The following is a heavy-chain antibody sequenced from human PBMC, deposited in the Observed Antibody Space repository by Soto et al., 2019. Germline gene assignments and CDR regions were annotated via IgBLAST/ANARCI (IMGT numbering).Heavy chain of an antibody. D-gene: IGHD4-4*01. V-gene: IGHV4-59*08. Sequence: TSETLSLTCTVSGGSITGYYWSWFRQPPGKGPEWIGNIHYSGSTNYNPSLKSRVTISVDTSKNQFSLRLSSVTAAETAVYYCARHSYYSNPLRFDLCGQGTLVTVSS. CDR2: IHYSGST. CDR1: GGSITGYY. CDR3: ARHSYYSNPLRFDL. J-gene: IGHJ5*02.